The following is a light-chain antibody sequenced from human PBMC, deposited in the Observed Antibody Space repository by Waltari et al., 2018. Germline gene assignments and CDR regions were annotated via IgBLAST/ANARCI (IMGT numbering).Light chain of an antibody. Sequence: EIVLTQSPGSLSLSPGDRATLSCRASQSVGRTLAWYQQGPGQAPTLLIYDASSTATGIPYWFSGSGSGTDFSLTISRLEPEDFAVYYCQKYGTRPATFGQGTKVEVK. CDR2: DAS. J-gene: IGKJ1*01. CDR1: QSVGRT. V-gene: IGKV3-20*01. CDR3: QKYGTRPAT.